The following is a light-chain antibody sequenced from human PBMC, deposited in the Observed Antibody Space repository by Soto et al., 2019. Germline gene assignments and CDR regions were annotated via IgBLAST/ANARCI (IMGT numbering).Light chain of an antibody. CDR1: SSDVGFYNY. CDR2: EVT. CDR3: TSYTTSSTLV. V-gene: IGLV2-14*01. J-gene: IGLJ3*02. Sequence: QSALTQPASVSGSPGQSITISCSGTSSDVGFYNYVSWFQQYPGIAPKLMIFEVTNRPSGVSDRFSGSKSGNTASLTISGLQADDEADYFCTSYTTSSTLVFGGGTKLTVL.